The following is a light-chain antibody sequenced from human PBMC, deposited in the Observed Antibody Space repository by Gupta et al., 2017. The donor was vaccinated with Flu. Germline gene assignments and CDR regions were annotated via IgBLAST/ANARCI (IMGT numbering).Light chain of an antibody. V-gene: IGKV3-15*01. CDR3: QQYYDWPPLT. CDR2: DAS. Sequence: GTLSVSPGERVILYCRASQSVSTKVAWYQQKPGQAPRLLIYDASTRATGIPARFTGSGSGTEFTLLISSLQPEDFALYYCQQYYDWPPLTFGGGTKVDVK. J-gene: IGKJ4*01. CDR1: QSVSTK.